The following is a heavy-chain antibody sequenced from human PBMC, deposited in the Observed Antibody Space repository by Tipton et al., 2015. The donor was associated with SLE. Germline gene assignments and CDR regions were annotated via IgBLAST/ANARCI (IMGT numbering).Heavy chain of an antibody. V-gene: IGHV3-20*01. CDR3: ARCTGVSCYSLCSSFGP. D-gene: IGHD2-15*01. Sequence: SLRLSCAASGFTFNEYGMSWVRQVPGKGLEWVSGIDWSGGSTGYVDSVKGRFAISRDNAKSSLYLQMNSLRDEDTALYHCARCTGVSCYSLCSSFGPWGQGTLVTVSS. CDR1: GFTFNEYG. J-gene: IGHJ5*02. CDR2: IDWSGGST.